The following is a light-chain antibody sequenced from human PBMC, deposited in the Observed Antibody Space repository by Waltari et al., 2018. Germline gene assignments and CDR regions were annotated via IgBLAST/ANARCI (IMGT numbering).Light chain of an antibody. CDR3: GTWDSSLSGAV. J-gene: IGLJ7*01. V-gene: IGLV1-51*02. CDR1: RPNIGNNY. Sequence: QSVLTQPPSVSAAPGQTVTIPCSGGRPNIGNNYVSWYRQFPGTAPKLLIYEDNERPSGVPGRFSGSKSGTSATLDITGLQAGDEADYYCGTWDSSLSGAVFGGGTHLTVL. CDR2: EDN.